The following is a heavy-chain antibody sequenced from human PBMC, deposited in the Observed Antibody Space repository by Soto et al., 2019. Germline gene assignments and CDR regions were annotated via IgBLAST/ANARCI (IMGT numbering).Heavy chain of an antibody. Sequence: GASVKVSCKVSGYTLTELSMHWVRQAPGKGLEWMGGFDPEDGEAIYAQKFQGRVTMTEDTSTDTAYMELSSLRSEDTAVYYCATPATLTHNAFDIWGQGTMVTVSS. D-gene: IGHD1-26*01. V-gene: IGHV1-24*01. CDR3: ATPATLTHNAFDI. J-gene: IGHJ3*02. CDR1: GYTLTELS. CDR2: FDPEDGEA.